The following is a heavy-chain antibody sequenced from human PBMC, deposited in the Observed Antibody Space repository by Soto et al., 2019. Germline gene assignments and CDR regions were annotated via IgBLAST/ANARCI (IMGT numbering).Heavy chain of an antibody. CDR1: GYTFTSYA. CDR2: INAGNGST. Sequence: ASVKVSCKASGYTFTSYAMHWVRQAPGQRLEWMGWINAGNGSTKYSQKFQGRVTITRDTSASTAYMELSSLRSEDTAVYYCASQGYCSGGSCYNYYYYGMDVWGQGTTVTVSS. CDR3: ASQGYCSGGSCYNYYYYGMDV. D-gene: IGHD2-15*01. J-gene: IGHJ6*02. V-gene: IGHV1-3*01.